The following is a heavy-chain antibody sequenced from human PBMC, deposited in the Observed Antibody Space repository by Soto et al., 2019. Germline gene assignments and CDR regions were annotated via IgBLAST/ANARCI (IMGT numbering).Heavy chain of an antibody. D-gene: IGHD3-3*01. CDR3: AARITIFGVVIEAFDI. Sequence: SQTLSLTCAISGDSVSSNSAAWNWIRQSPSRGLEWLGRTYYRSKWYNDYAVSVKSRITINPDTSKNQFSLQLNSVTPEDTAVYYCAARITIFGVVIEAFDIWGKGTMVTVSS. CDR2: TYYRSKWYN. J-gene: IGHJ3*02. CDR1: GDSVSSNSAA. V-gene: IGHV6-1*01.